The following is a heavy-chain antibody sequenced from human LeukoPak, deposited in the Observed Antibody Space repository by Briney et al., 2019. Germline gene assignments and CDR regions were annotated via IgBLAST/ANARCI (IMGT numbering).Heavy chain of an antibody. CDR2: VSGSGGRT. V-gene: IGHV3-23*01. CDR3: AKDRGY. CDR1: GFTFSDYA. J-gene: IGHJ4*02. Sequence: GGSLRLSCAASGFTFSDYAMSWVRQAPGKGLEWVSSVSGSGGRTHYTDSVKGRFTISRDNSKNTVYLQMNSLRADDTAVYYCAKDRGYWGQGTLVTVSS.